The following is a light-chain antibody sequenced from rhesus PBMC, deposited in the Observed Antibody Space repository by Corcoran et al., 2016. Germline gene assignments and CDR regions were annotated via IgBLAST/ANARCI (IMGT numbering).Light chain of an antibody. CDR2: DVS. J-gene: IGLJ1*01. CDR1: SRDVGAYNS. CDR3: CSYTTSSTFI. Sequence: QSAPTQPTSVSGSPGQSVTISCTGTSRDVGAYNSVSWYQQHPGKVPKLMIYDVSKRPSGVSDRFSGSKSGNTASLTISWLQAEYVADYYCCSYTTSSTFIFGVGTRLAVL. V-gene: IGLV2S7*01.